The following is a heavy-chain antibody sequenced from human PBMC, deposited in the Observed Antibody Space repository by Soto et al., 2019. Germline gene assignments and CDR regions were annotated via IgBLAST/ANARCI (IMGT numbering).Heavy chain of an antibody. V-gene: IGHV3-48*01. D-gene: IGHD3-9*01. CDR2: ITHSSSAI. CDR1: GFTFSSYT. J-gene: IGHJ2*01. Sequence: EVQLVESGGGLVQPGGSLRLSCAASGFTFSSYTMNWVRQAPGKGLEWISHITHSSSAIYYADSVRGRFTVSRDNAKNSLYLQPNSLRAEDTAVYYCAASILVSRQYFDLWGRGTLVTVSS. CDR3: AASILVSRQYFDL.